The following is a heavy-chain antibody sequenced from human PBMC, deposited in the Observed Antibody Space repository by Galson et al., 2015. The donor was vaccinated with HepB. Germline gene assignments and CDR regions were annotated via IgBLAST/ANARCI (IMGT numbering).Heavy chain of an antibody. V-gene: IGHV1-2*02. J-gene: IGHJ5*02. D-gene: IGHD3-16*01. CDR1: GYTFTGYY. Sequence: SVKVSCKASGYTFTGYYIHWVRQVPGQGLEWMGWINPHSGGTNYAQKFKGRVTMTRDTSISTAYMELSSLRSDDTAVYYCASAACTYTTSSSPDFPWGQGTLVTVSS. CDR3: ASAACTYTTSSSPDFP. CDR2: INPHSGGT.